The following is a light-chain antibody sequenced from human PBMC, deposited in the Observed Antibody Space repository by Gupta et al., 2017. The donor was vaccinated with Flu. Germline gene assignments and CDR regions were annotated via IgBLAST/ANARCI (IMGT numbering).Light chain of an antibody. CDR3: QQRYSTPVT. CDR2: TAS. J-gene: IGKJ3*01. V-gene: IGKV1-39*01. CDR1: QGSSTK. Sequence: IQMPQPPSSLSASVGDRLTITCRAIQGSSTKLIWYQQKPGKAPTLLIYTASTVESGVPARFSGSGSGTDFTLTISSLQPEDFATYYCQQRYSTPVTFGRGTKVDIK.